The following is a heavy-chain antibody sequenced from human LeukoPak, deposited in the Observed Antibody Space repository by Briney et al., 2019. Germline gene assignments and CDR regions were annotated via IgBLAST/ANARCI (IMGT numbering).Heavy chain of an antibody. CDR3: AKFTAPLSNYYYYGMDV. J-gene: IGHJ6*02. V-gene: IGHV3-23*01. CDR2: ISGSGGST. Sequence: GGSLRLSCAASGFTFSSYAMSWVRQAPGKGLERVSAISGSGGSTYYADSVKGRFTISRDNSKNTLYLQMNSLRAEDTAVYYCAKFTAPLSNYYYYGMDVWGQGTTVTVSS. CDR1: GFTFSSYA. D-gene: IGHD5/OR15-5a*01.